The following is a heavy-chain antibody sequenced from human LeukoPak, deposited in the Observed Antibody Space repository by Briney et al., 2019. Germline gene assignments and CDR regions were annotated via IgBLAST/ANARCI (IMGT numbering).Heavy chain of an antibody. Sequence: PSETLSLTCTVSGGSISSYYWSWIRQPPGKGLEWIGYIYYSGSTNYNPSLKSRVTISVDTSKNQFSLKLSSVTAADTAVYYCARGFGSGSYYNPYYYYQLDVWGKGTTVTVSS. J-gene: IGHJ6*03. CDR1: GGSISSYY. CDR3: ARGFGSGSYYNPYYYYQLDV. D-gene: IGHD3-10*01. CDR2: IYYSGST. V-gene: IGHV4-59*12.